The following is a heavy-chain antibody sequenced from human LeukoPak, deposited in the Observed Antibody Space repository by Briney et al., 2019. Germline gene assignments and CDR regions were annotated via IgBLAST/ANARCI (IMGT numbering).Heavy chain of an antibody. D-gene: IGHD2-2*01. Sequence: SETLSLTCAVYGGSFSGYYWSWIRQPPGKGLEWIGEINHSGSTNYNPSLKSRVTISVDTSKNQFSLKLSSVTAADTAVYYCARLLVGYCSSASYYGMKWTIVGVNAFDIWGQGTMVTVSS. CDR3: ARLLVGYCSSASYYGMKWTIVGVNAFDI. J-gene: IGHJ3*02. CDR2: INHSGST. CDR1: GGSFSGYY. V-gene: IGHV4-34*01.